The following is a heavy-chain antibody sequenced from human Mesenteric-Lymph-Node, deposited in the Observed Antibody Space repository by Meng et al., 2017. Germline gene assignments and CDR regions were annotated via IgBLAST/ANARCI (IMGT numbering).Heavy chain of an antibody. J-gene: IGHJ3*02. D-gene: IGHD2-21*02. V-gene: IGHV3-48*03. CDR1: GFTFSSYE. Sequence: GESLKISCAASGFTFSSYEMNWVRQAPGKGLEWVSYISSSGSTIYYADSVKGRFTISRDNAKNSLHLQMNSLRAEDTAVYYCARDKPHYCGGDCYSLDAFDIWGQGTMVTVSS. CDR3: ARDKPHYCGGDCYSLDAFDI. CDR2: ISSSGSTI.